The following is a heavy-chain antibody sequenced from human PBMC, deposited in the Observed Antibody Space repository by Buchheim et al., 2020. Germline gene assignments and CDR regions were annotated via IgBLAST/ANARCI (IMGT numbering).Heavy chain of an antibody. CDR1: GGSISSYY. J-gene: IGHJ6*02. V-gene: IGHV4-59*01. D-gene: IGHD2-2*01. Sequence: QVQLQESGPGLVKPSETLSPTCTVSGGSISSYYWSWIRQPPGKGLEWTGYIYYSGSTNYNHSLKSRVTISVETSKNQFSLKLSSVTTADTAVYYCARRGSQLEGPYYYYGMDVWGQGTT. CDR2: IYYSGST. CDR3: ARRGSQLEGPYYYYGMDV.